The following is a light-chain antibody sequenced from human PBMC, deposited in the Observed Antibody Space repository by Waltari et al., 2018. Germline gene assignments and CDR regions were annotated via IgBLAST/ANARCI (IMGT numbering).Light chain of an antibody. CDR3: QQDYTTPWT. J-gene: IGKJ1*01. CDR1: QGINKE. CDR2: GAS. V-gene: IGKV1-27*01. Sequence: DIQMTQSPSSLSASVGDRVTVTCRASQGINKELNWYQQKPGKAPTLLIYGASTLQTGVSSRFSGSGSGTDFTLIISSLQPEDVATYYCQQDYTTPWTFGQGTRVEIK.